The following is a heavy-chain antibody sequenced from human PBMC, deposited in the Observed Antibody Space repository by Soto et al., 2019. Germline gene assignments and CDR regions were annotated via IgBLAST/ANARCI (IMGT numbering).Heavy chain of an antibody. V-gene: IGHV3-23*01. D-gene: IGHD3-10*01. CDR3: AKVGVNYGSGSYGGRGDY. Sequence: GGSLRLSCAASGFTFSSYAMSWVRQAPGKGLEWVSAISGSGGSTYYADSVKGRFTISRDNSKNTLYLQMNSLRAEDTAVYYCAKVGVNYGSGSYGGRGDYWGQGTLVTVSS. CDR1: GFTFSSYA. CDR2: ISGSGGST. J-gene: IGHJ4*02.